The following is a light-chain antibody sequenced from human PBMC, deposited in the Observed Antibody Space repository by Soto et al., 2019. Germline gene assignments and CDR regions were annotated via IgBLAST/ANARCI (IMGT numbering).Light chain of an antibody. J-gene: IGLJ2*01. CDR1: SSDVGGYNF. Sequence: QSALTQSASVSGSPGQSITISCTGTSSDVGGYNFVSWYQQHPGKAPKLIIFEVNNRPSGVSTRFSGSKSGNTASLTISGLQAEDEGDYYCSSYTSSSTLVVFGGGTKLTVL. CDR3: SSYTSSSTLVV. CDR2: EVN. V-gene: IGLV2-14*01.